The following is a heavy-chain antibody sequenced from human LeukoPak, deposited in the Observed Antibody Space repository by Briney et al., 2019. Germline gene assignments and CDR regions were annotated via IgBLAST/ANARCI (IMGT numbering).Heavy chain of an antibody. D-gene: IGHD3-9*01. Sequence: PGGSLRLSCAVSGFTFSSYAMSWVRQAPGKGLEWVSVISGSGGSTYYADSVKGRFTISRDNSKNTLYLQMNSLRAEDTAVYYCAKSHLRSFDWPGWFDPWGQGTLVTVSS. CDR2: ISGSGGST. V-gene: IGHV3-23*01. J-gene: IGHJ5*02. CDR1: GFTFSSYA. CDR3: AKSHLRSFDWPGWFDP.